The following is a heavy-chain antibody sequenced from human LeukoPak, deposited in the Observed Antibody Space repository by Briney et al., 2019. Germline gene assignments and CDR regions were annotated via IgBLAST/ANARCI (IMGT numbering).Heavy chain of an antibody. Sequence: GRSLRLSCAASGFTFSSYSMNWVRQAPGKGLEWVSSISGSSSYIYYADSVKGRFTISRDNAKNSLYVQMNSLRAEDTAVYYCAKSGRRFGELLEFDYWGQGTLVTVSS. CDR3: AKSGRRFGELLEFDY. D-gene: IGHD3-10*01. V-gene: IGHV3-21*01. J-gene: IGHJ4*02. CDR1: GFTFSSYS. CDR2: ISGSSSYI.